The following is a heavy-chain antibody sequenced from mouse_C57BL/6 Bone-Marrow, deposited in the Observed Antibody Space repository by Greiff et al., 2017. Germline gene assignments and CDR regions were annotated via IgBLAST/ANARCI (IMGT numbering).Heavy chain of an antibody. V-gene: IGHV1-81*01. D-gene: IGHD1-1*01. CDR3: AVITTVVATENWYFDV. CDR2: IYPRSGNT. Sequence: VQLQQSGAELARPGASVKLSCKASGYTFTSYGISWVKQRTGQGLEWIGEIYPRSGNTYYNEKFKGKATLTADKSSSTGYMELRSLTSEDSAVYFGAVITTVVATENWYFDVWGTGTTVTVSS. J-gene: IGHJ1*03. CDR1: GYTFTSYG.